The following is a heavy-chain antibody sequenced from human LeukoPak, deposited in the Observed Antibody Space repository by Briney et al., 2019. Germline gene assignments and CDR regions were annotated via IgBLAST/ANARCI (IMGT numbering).Heavy chain of an antibody. CDR1: GYTFTSYD. CDR2: MNPNSGNT. Sequence: ASVKLSCKASGYTFTSYDINWVRQATGQGLEWMGWMNPNSGNTGYAQKFQGRVTMTRNTSISTAYMELSSLRSEDTAVYYCARQTQVVVAATRSFDYYYYMDVWGKGTTVTVSS. V-gene: IGHV1-8*01. CDR3: ARQTQVVVAATRSFDYYYYMDV. J-gene: IGHJ6*03. D-gene: IGHD2-15*01.